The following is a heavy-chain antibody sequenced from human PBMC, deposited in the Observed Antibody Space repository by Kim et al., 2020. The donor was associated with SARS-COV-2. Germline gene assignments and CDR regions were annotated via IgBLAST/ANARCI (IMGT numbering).Heavy chain of an antibody. Sequence: ASVKVSCKASGYTFTSYAMNWVRQAPGQGLEWMGWINTNTGNPTYAQGFTGRFVFSLDTSVSTAYLQISSLKAEDTAVYYCARVPSWGVIVHDAFYIWGQGTMVTVSS. CDR3: ARVPSWGVIVHDAFYI. D-gene: IGHD3-16*02. J-gene: IGHJ3*02. CDR1: GYTFTSYA. V-gene: IGHV7-4-1*02. CDR2: INTNTGNP.